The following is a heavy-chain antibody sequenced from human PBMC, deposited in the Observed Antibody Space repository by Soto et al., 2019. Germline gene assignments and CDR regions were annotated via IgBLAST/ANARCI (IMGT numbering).Heavy chain of an antibody. CDR2: GLRPDYT. J-gene: IGHJ4*01. CDR1: GGSINDYY. Sequence: SETLSLTCTVSGGSINDYYWSWTRQPPGKGLEWIAYGLRPDYTGYNPSLRNRVTISSDTSKNQFSLRLISVTAADTAVYYCVAGPDRTKSAYWGQGTLVTVSS. CDR3: VAGPDRTKSAY. V-gene: IGHV4-59*01.